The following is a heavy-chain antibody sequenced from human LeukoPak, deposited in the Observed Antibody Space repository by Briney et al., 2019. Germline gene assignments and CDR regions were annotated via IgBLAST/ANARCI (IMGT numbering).Heavy chain of an antibody. CDR2: ISYDGSNK. CDR3: AKENIAARPDYYYYYGMDV. CDR1: RFTFSSYG. Sequence: GRSLRLSCAASRFTFSSYGMHWVRQAPGKGLEWVAVISYDGSNKYYADSVKGRFTISRDNSKNTLYLQMNSLRAEDTAVYYCAKENIAARPDYYYYYGMDVWGQGTTVTVSS. D-gene: IGHD6-6*01. V-gene: IGHV3-30*18. J-gene: IGHJ6*02.